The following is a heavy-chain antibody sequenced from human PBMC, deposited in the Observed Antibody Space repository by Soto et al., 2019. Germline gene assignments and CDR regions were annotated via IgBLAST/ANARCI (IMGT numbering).Heavy chain of an antibody. CDR3: ARDQVEWPTPAYGMDV. D-gene: IGHD1-26*01. CDR2: IYYSGST. Sequence: SLTCTVSGGSISSYYWSWIRQPPGKGLEWIGYIYYSGSTNYNPSLKSRVTISVDTSKNQFSLKLSSVTAADTAVYYCARDQVEWPTPAYGMDVWGQGTTVTVSS. J-gene: IGHJ6*02. CDR1: GGSISSYY. V-gene: IGHV4-59*01.